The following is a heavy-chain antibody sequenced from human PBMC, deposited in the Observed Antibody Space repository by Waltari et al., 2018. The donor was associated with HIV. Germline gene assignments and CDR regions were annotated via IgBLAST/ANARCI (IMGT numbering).Heavy chain of an antibody. D-gene: IGHD3-3*01. CDR1: AGSIRSGSYS. V-gene: IGHV4-61*02. J-gene: IGHJ5*02. Sequence: QVQLQESGPGLVKPSQTLSLTCTVSAGSIRSGSYSWSWMRQPAGKGLELIGRIYTIGSTNYNPSLESRVTISVDTSRNQFSLKLRSVTAADTAVYYCARAYYDFWSGTGSSGNWFDPWGQGTLVTVSS. CDR2: IYTIGST. CDR3: ARAYYDFWSGTGSSGNWFDP.